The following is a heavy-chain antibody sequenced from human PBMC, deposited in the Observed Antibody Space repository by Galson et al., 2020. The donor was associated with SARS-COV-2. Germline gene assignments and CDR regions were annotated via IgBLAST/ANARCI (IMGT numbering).Heavy chain of an antibody. Sequence: GGSLRLSCEGSGFTFSDFSMTWVRQAPGKGLEWVSSLSGTSRHVFYVDSVKGRFTMSRDNAKNSLFLQMNSLRAEDTAVYYCAKDRGYSSGWLPEPFDYWGQGTLVAVSS. J-gene: IGHJ4*02. CDR1: GFTFSDFS. CDR3: AKDRGYSSGWLPEPFDY. D-gene: IGHD6-19*01. V-gene: IGHV3-21*01. CDR2: LSGTSRHV.